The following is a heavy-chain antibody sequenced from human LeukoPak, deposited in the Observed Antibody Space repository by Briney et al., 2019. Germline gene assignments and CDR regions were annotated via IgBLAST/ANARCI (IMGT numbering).Heavy chain of an antibody. CDR2: IYTSGST. CDR3: AAGPWELDF. Sequence: SETLSLTCTVSGGSISSYYWSWIRQPAGKGLEWIGRIYTSGSTNYNPSLKSRATISVDTSNNQFSLRLTSVTAADTAMYYCAAGPWELDFWGQGTLVTVSS. V-gene: IGHV4-4*07. D-gene: IGHD1-26*01. CDR1: GGSISSYY. J-gene: IGHJ4*02.